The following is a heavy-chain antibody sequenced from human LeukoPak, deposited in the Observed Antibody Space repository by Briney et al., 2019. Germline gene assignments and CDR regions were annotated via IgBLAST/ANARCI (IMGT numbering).Heavy chain of an antibody. CDR1: GGSISSSSYY. D-gene: IGHD1-26*01. V-gene: IGHV4-61*01. CDR3: ARDISGTAFDI. Sequence: SETLSLTCTVSGGSISSSSYYWSWIRQPPGKGLEWIGYIYYSGSTNYNPSLKSRVTISVDTSKNQFSLKLSSVTAADTAVYYCARDISGTAFDIWGQGTMVTVSS. J-gene: IGHJ3*02. CDR2: IYYSGST.